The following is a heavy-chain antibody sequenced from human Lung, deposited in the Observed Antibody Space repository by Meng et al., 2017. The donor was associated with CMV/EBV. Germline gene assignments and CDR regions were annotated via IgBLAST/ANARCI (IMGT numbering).Heavy chain of an antibody. CDR1: GFTFSSYA. J-gene: IGHJ5*02. CDR2: ISYDGSNK. V-gene: IGHV3-30-3*01. CDR3: ARDDSSS. Sequence: QVHLVESGGGLVQHGGSLGLSCAASGFTFSSYAMPWVRQAPGKGLEWVAVISYDGSNKYYADSVKGRFTISRDNSKNTLYLQMNSLRAEDTAVYYCARDDSSSWGQGTLVTVS. D-gene: IGHD3-22*01.